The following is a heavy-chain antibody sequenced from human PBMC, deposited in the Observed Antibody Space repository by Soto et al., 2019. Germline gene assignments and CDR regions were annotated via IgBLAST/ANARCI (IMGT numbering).Heavy chain of an antibody. Sequence: SVKVSCKASGGTFSSYAISWVRQAPGQGLEWMGGIIPIFGTANYAQKFQGRVTITADESTSTAYMELSSLRSEDSAVYYCARAHLGYCTNGVCYTGGYYYGMVVWG. D-gene: IGHD2-8*01. CDR1: GGTFSSYA. J-gene: IGHJ6*01. CDR3: ARAHLGYCTNGVCYTGGYYYGMVV. V-gene: IGHV1-69*13. CDR2: IIPIFGTA.